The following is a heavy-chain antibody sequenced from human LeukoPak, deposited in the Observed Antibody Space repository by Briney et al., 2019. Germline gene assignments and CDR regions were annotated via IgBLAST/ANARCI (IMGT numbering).Heavy chain of an antibody. Sequence: GGSLRLSCAASGFTFSTYGMHWVRQAPGKGLEWVAFIQYDGSNKYYADSVKGRFTISRDNAKNSLYLQMNSLRAEDTAVYYCARVAAAGSWSGGYYYMDVWGKGTTVTVSS. CDR2: IQYDGSNK. CDR1: GFTFSTYG. CDR3: ARVAAAGSWSGGYYYMDV. V-gene: IGHV3-30*02. J-gene: IGHJ6*03. D-gene: IGHD6-13*01.